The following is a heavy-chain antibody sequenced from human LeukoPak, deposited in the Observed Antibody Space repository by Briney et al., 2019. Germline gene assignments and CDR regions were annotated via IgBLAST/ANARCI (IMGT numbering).Heavy chain of an antibody. J-gene: IGHJ4*02. Sequence: GGSLRLSCASSGYTFDDYGMTWVRQAPAKGLEWVSGINWNGGSTGYADSVKGRFTLSRDNAKNSLYLQMNSLRAEDTALYYCARRSGYDSNYFDYWGQGTLVTVSS. CDR2: INWNGGST. D-gene: IGHD5-12*01. V-gene: IGHV3-20*04. CDR3: ARRSGYDSNYFDY. CDR1: GYTFDDYG.